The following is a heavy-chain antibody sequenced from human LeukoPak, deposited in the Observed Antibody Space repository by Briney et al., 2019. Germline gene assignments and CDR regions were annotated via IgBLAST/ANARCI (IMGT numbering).Heavy chain of an antibody. CDR1: GGSFSGYY. V-gene: IGHV4-34*01. CDR2: INHSGST. Sequence: SETLSLTCAVYGGSFSGYYWSWIRQPPGKGLEWIGEINHSGSTNYNPSLKSRVTISVDRSKNQFSLKLSSLTAADTAVYYCARSKDFDYWGQGTLVTVSS. J-gene: IGHJ4*02. CDR3: ARSKDFDY. D-gene: IGHD4-11*01.